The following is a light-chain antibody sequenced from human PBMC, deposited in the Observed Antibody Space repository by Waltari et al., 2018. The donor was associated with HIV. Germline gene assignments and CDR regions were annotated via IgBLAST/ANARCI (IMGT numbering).Light chain of an antibody. J-gene: IGKJ1*01. CDR1: QSVSSNY. CDR3: QQYGSSPQT. Sequence: EIVLTQSPDTLSLSPGDRATLSCRASQSVSSNYLAWYQQKPGQAPRLLIYAASRRATGIPDRFGGSGSGTDFTLTISRLEPEDVAVYYCQQYGSSPQTFGQGTKVEIK. V-gene: IGKV3-20*01. CDR2: AAS.